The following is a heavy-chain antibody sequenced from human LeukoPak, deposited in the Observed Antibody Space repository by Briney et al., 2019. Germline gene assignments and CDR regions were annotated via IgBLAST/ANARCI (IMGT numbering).Heavy chain of an antibody. V-gene: IGHV1-8*03. J-gene: IGHJ3*01. CDR2: MDPNSGNT. Sequence: ASVKVSCKASGYSFTNYDINWVRQATGQGLEWMGWMDPNSGNTGYAQKFQGRATITRNTSISTAYMELSSLRSEDTAVYYCARGVGANYGDYDLAFDLWGQGTMVTVSS. CDR3: ARGVGANYGDYDLAFDL. D-gene: IGHD4-17*01. CDR1: GYSFTNYD.